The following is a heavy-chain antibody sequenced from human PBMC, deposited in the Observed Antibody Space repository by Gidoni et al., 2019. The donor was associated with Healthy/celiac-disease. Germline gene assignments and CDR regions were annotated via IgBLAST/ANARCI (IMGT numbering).Heavy chain of an antibody. CDR1: GSPFSSYA. D-gene: IGHD4-17*01. V-gene: IGHV3-23*01. CDR3: AKAWSETTVTTGLDY. J-gene: IGHJ4*02. Sequence: EVQLLESGGGLVQPGGSLRLSCEASGSPFSSYAMCLFRQAPGKGLECGSSSSGSGGSTYYADSVKGRFTISRDNSKNTLDLQMNSLRAEDTAVYYCAKAWSETTVTTGLDYWGQVTLVTVSS. CDR2: SSGSGGST.